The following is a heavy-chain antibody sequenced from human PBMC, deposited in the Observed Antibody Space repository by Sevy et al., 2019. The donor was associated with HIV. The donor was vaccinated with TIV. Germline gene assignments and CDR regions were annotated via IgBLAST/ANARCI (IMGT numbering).Heavy chain of an antibody. CDR2: ISSASGTI. V-gene: IGHV3-48*02. CDR1: GFNFTNYS. J-gene: IGHJ4*02. D-gene: IGHD2-21*01. Sequence: GGSLRLSCAASGFNFTNYSMTWVRQAPGKGLDWVSYISSASGTIHYADSVKGRFIVSRDNAKNSLFLQMNSLRDVDTAIYYCARPYCSGDDCYSELDYWGQGILVTVSS. CDR3: ARPYCSGDDCYSELDY.